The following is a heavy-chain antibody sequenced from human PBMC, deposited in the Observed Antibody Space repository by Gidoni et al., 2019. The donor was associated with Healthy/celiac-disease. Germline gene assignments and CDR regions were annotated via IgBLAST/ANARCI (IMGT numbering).Heavy chain of an antibody. CDR3: ARQDPYNWNGLRWFDP. Sequence: EVQLVQSGAEVKKPGESLRISCKGSGDSFTSYWISWVRQMPGKGLEWMGRIDPSDSYTNYSPSFQGHVTISADKSISTAYLQWSSLKASDTAMYYCARQDPYNWNGLRWFDPWGQGTLVTVSS. V-gene: IGHV5-10-1*03. CDR1: GDSFTSYW. D-gene: IGHD1-20*01. J-gene: IGHJ5*02. CDR2: IDPSDSYT.